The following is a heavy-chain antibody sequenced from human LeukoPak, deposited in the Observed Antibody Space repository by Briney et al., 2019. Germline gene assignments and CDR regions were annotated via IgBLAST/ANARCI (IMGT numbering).Heavy chain of an antibody. J-gene: IGHJ6*02. D-gene: IGHD1-1*01. V-gene: IGHV3-73*01. Sequence: GGSLKLSCAASGFTFSDSAVHWVRQAPGKGLEWVGRIRSKAKNYATVYDAPVKGRFAISRDDSKNTAYLQMNSLNTEDAAVYYCSSGYYYDDYGMDVWGQGTTVTASS. CDR2: IRSKAKNYAT. CDR1: GFTFSDSA. CDR3: SSGYYYDDYGMDV.